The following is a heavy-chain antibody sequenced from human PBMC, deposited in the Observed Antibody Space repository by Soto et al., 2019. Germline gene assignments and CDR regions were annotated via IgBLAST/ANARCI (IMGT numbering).Heavy chain of an antibody. D-gene: IGHD4-17*01. J-gene: IGHJ3*02. CDR3: ARDLVAWTVTTGSGAFDI. CDR2: ISAYNGNT. CDR1: GYTFTSYG. V-gene: IGHV1-18*01. Sequence: PSVKVSCKASGYTFTSYGISWVRQAPGQGLEWMGWISAYNGNTNYAQKLQGRVTMTTDTSTSTAYMELRSLRSDDTAVYYCARDLVAWTVTTGSGAFDIWGQGTMVTVSS.